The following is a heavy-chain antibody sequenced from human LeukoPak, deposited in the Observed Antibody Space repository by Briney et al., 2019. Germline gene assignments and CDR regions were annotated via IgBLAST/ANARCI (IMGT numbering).Heavy chain of an antibody. D-gene: IGHD3-22*01. CDR2: IWYDGSNK. J-gene: IGHJ6*02. CDR3: ARDSSGYYPTYYYYGMDV. CDR1: GFTFSSYG. Sequence: GRSLRLSCAASGFTFSSYGMHWVRQAPGKGLEWVAVIWYDGSNKYYADSVKGRFTISRDNSKNTLYLQMNSLRAEDTAVYYCARDSSGYYPTYYYYGMDVWGQGTTVTVSS. V-gene: IGHV3-33*01.